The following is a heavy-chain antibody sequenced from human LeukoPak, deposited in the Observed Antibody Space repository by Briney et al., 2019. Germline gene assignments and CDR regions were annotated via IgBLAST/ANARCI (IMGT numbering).Heavy chain of an antibody. CDR3: ARDPDLSPGYYFERFDI. J-gene: IGHJ3*02. CDR1: GGSISSGDYY. V-gene: IGHV4-30-4*08. Sequence: SQTLSLTCTVSGGSISSGDYYWSWIRQPPGKGLEWIGYIYYSGSTYFNPSLKSRVTISVDTSKNQFSLKLSSVTAADTAVYYCARDPDLSPGYYFERFDIWGQGTMVTVSS. CDR2: IYYSGST. D-gene: IGHD3-22*01.